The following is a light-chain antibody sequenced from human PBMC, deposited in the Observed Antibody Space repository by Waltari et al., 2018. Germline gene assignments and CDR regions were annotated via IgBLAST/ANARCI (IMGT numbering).Light chain of an antibody. J-gene: IGLJ3*02. CDR3: NSYTSSTTLV. V-gene: IGLV2-14*01. Sequence: QSALTQPASVSGSPGQSITISCTGTSSDVGGYNYVSWYQQHPGKAPKLMIYDVNNRPSGVSDRCSGSKSGNTASLTSSGLQAEDEADYYCNSYTSSTTLVFGGGTKLTVL. CDR2: DVN. CDR1: SSDVGGYNY.